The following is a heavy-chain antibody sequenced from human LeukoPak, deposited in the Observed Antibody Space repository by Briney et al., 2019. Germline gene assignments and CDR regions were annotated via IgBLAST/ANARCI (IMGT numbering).Heavy chain of an antibody. CDR1: GGSISSGDYY. D-gene: IGHD3-22*01. Sequence: SETLSLTCTVSGGSISSGDYYWSWIRQPPGKGLEWIGYIYYSGSTYYNPSLKSRVTISVDTSKNQFSLKLSSVTAADTAVYYCARAGYYGSSGMIDYWGQGTLVTVSS. CDR3: ARAGYYGSSGMIDY. CDR2: IYYSGST. J-gene: IGHJ4*02. V-gene: IGHV4-30-4*01.